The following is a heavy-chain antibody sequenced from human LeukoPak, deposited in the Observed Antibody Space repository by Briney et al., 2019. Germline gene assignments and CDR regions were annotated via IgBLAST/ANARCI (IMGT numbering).Heavy chain of an antibody. J-gene: IGHJ5*02. CDR2: IYYSGST. CDR3: ARGVVTTVVTPRFDP. D-gene: IGHD4-23*01. V-gene: IGHV4-30-4*08. CDR1: GGSISSSSYY. Sequence: KPSETLSLTCAVSGGSISSSSYYWGWIRQPPGEGLEWIGYIYYSGSTYYNPSLKSRVTISVDTSKNQFSLKLSSVTAADTAVYYCARGVVTTVVTPRFDPWGQGTLVTVSS.